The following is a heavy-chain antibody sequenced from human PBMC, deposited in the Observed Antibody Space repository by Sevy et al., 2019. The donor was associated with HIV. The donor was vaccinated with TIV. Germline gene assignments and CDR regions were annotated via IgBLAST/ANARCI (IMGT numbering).Heavy chain of an antibody. J-gene: IGHJ6*02. V-gene: IGHV3-21*01. CDR3: ASGRVREYNYYGMDV. CDR2: ISSSSSYI. D-gene: IGHD1-26*01. Sequence: GGSLRLSCAASGFTFSSYSMNWVRQAPGKGLEWVSSISSSSSYIYYADSVKGRSTISRDNAKNSLYLQMNSLRAEDTAVYYCASGRVREYNYYGMDVWGQGTTVTVSS. CDR1: GFTFSSYS.